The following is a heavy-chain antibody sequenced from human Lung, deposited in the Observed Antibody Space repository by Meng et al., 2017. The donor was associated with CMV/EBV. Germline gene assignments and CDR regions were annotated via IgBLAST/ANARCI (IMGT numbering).Heavy chain of an antibody. V-gene: IGHV4-39*07. Sequence: SXTLSLXCTVSGGSISSSTYYWGWVRQPPGKGLEWIGSLYYSGSTYYNPSLKSRVTISVDTSMNQFSLKLSSVTAADTAMYYCARGDSGSYYFDYWGQGTLVTFSS. J-gene: IGHJ4*02. CDR2: LYYSGST. CDR3: ARGDSGSYYFDY. D-gene: IGHD1-26*01. CDR1: GGSISSSTYY.